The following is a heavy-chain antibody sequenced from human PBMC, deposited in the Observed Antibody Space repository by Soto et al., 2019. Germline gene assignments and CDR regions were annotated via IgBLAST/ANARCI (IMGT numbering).Heavy chain of an antibody. CDR1: GDTFSSYA. CDR2: IIPTFGRT. CDR3: ARDPLSSFAMDV. Sequence: SVKVSCKGSGDTFSSYAISSVRQAPGKGLEWMGKIIPTFGRTNYAQKFQGRLTISADDSTSTAYMELSSLLSEDTAVYYCARDPLSSFAMDVWGQGTTVTVS. J-gene: IGHJ6*02. V-gene: IGHV1-69*13. D-gene: IGHD3-10*02.